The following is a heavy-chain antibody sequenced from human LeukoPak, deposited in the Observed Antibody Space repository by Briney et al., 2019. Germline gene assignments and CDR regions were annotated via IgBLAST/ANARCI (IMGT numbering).Heavy chain of an antibody. V-gene: IGHV3-74*01. J-gene: IGHJ4*02. CDR1: GFSFSSYW. Sequence: GGSLRLSCAASGFSFSSYWMHWVRQAPGKGLVWVSRIDSDGSSTSYADSVKGRFSISRDNAKNTLYLQMNSLRAEDTAVYYCARGLSGYASSLGYWGQGTLVTVSA. CDR2: IDSDGSST. D-gene: IGHD6-6*01. CDR3: ARGLSGYASSLGY.